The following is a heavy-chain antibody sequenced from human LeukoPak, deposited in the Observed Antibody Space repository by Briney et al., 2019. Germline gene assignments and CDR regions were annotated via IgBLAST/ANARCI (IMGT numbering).Heavy chain of an antibody. CDR3: ARAQVTGRVDY. V-gene: IGHV3-7*01. CDR1: GFTFNNFR. Sequence: GGSLRLSCAASGFTFNNFRMSGGRQAPGKGLEWVANINQDGSAEYYVDSVKGRFTISRDNAKNSLYLQMNSLRAEDTAVYYCARAQVTGRVDYWGQGTLVTVSS. J-gene: IGHJ4*02. CDR2: INQDGSAE. D-gene: IGHD1-20*01.